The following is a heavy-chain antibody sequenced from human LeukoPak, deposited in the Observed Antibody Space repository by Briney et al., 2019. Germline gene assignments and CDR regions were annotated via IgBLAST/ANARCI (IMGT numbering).Heavy chain of an antibody. CDR1: GFSLSSCA. J-gene: IGHJ5*01. V-gene: IGHV3-23*01. CDR2: SGGVGDT. CDR3: ARLVVPSTSEWFDS. Sequence: PGGSLRLSCAVSGFSLSSCAMGWVRQAPGKGLGWVSTSGGVGDTYYADSVRGRFTVSRDNSKNTLYLQMISLRAEDAAVYYCARLVVPSTSEWFDSWGQGTRVTVSS. D-gene: IGHD3-16*02.